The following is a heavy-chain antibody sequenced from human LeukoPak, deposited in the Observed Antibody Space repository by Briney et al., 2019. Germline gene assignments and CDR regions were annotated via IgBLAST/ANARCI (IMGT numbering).Heavy chain of an antibody. CDR1: GGSINNSH. Sequence: SETLSLTCPFSGGSINNSHWSWVRQPPGKGLGWIGYIYYSGSANYNPSLKSRVTISVDTSKNQFSLRLTSVTAADTAVYYCARGTVTTEYFDYWGQGTLATVSS. V-gene: IGHV4-59*01. J-gene: IGHJ4*02. D-gene: IGHD4-17*01. CDR3: ARGTVTTEYFDY. CDR2: IYYSGSA.